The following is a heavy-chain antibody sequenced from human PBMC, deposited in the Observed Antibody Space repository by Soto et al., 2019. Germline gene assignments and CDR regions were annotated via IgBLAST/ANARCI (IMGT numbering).Heavy chain of an antibody. D-gene: IGHD4-17*01. Sequence: PGGSLRLSCAASGFTFSSYGMHWVRQAPGKGLEWVAVIWYDGSNKYYADSVKGRFTISRDNSKNTLYLQMNSLRAEDTAVYYCARDREYGDYVGGMDVWGQGTTVTVSS. J-gene: IGHJ6*02. CDR1: GFTFSSYG. V-gene: IGHV3-33*01. CDR3: ARDREYGDYVGGMDV. CDR2: IWYDGSNK.